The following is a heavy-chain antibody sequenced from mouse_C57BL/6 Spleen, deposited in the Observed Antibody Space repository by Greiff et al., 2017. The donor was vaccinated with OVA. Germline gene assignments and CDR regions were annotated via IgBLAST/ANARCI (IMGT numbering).Heavy chain of an antibody. CDR3: VRQGNYGSFAY. J-gene: IGHJ3*01. V-gene: IGHV10-1*01. D-gene: IGHD1-1*01. CDR2: IRSKSNNYAT. Sequence: EVHLVESGGGLVQPKGSLKLSCAASGFSFNTYAMNWVRQAPGKGLEWVARIRSKSNNYATYYADSVKDRFTISRDDSESMLYLQMNNLKTEDTAMYYCVRQGNYGSFAYWGQGTLVTVSA. CDR1: GFSFNTYA.